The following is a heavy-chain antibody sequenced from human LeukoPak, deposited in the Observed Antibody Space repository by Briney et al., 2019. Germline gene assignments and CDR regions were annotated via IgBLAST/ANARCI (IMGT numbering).Heavy chain of an antibody. Sequence: GGSLRLSCTVSGFTVSSNSMSWVRQAPGKGLEWVSFIYSGVGPHYSDSVKGRFTISRDNAKNTLYLQMNSLRAEDTAVYYCARGLELAAGGTGGHWGQGTLVTVSS. CDR2: IYSGVGP. CDR1: GFTVSSNS. V-gene: IGHV3-53*01. CDR3: ARGLELAAGGTGGH. D-gene: IGHD6-13*01. J-gene: IGHJ4*02.